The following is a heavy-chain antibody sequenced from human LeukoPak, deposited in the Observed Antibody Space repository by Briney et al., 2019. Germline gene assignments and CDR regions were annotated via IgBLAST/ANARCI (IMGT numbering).Heavy chain of an antibody. J-gene: IGHJ4*02. CDR1: EFTVSTDY. CDR2: IYSTGGK. Sequence: PGGSLRLSCAASEFTVSTDYMTWVRKLPGRGRGWVSIIYSTGGKYYADSVKGRFTISRDNSKHTLYLQMNSLRGDDTAVYYCARGSDGWFAFDYWGQGILVTVSS. V-gene: IGHV3-66*01. D-gene: IGHD6-19*01. CDR3: ARGSDGWFAFDY.